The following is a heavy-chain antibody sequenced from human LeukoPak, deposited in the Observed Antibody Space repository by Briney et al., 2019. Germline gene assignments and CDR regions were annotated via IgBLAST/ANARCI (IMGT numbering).Heavy chain of an antibody. CDR3: AKDPRSKAATGTADY. J-gene: IGHJ4*02. D-gene: IGHD6-13*01. Sequence: SCKASGGTFSSYAISWVRQAPGKGLEWVSAISGSGGSTDYADSVKGRFIISRDNSKNTLSLQMNSLGVEDTAIYYCAKDPRSKAATGTADYWGQGTLVTVSS. CDR1: GGTFSSYA. V-gene: IGHV3-23*01. CDR2: ISGSGGST.